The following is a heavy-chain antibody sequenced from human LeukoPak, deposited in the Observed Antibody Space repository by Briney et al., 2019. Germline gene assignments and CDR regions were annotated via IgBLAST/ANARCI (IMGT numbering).Heavy chain of an antibody. CDR2: IYSGGST. D-gene: IGHD6-19*01. CDR3: ATHLAVAGVFDY. J-gene: IGHJ4*02. Sequence: PGGSLRLSCAASGFTVSSNYMSWVRQAPGKGLEWVSVIYSGGSTYYADSVKGRFTISRDDSKNTLYLQMNSLRAEDTAVYYCATHLAVAGVFDYWGQGTLVTVSS. V-gene: IGHV3-53*01. CDR1: GFTVSSNY.